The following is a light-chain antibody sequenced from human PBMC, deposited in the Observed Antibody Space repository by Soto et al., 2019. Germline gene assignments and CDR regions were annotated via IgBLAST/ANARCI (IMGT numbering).Light chain of an antibody. CDR1: SSDVGGYNY. CDR3: SSYTSSSTLYV. V-gene: IGLV2-14*01. J-gene: IGLJ1*01. Sequence: QSALTQPASASGSPGQSITNSCTGTSSDVGGYNYVSWYQQHPGKAPKLMIYDVSNRPSGVSNRFSGSKSGNTASLTIFGLQAEDEADYYCSSYTSSSTLYVFGTGTKVTVL. CDR2: DVS.